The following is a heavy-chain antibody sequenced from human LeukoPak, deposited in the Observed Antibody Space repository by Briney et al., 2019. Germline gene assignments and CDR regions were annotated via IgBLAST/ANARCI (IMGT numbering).Heavy chain of an antibody. J-gene: IGHJ5*02. V-gene: IGHV3-21*01. CDR2: ISSRSRYI. Sequence: GWALRLSCVGSGFTFSSYSMNWVGQAPGKGLDGVSSISSRSRYIYYAHSVKGRLTISRDSAKNSLYLQMNSLRAEHTAVYYRARDIVVVVAPTPTNWFDPWGQGTLVTVSS. D-gene: IGHD2-15*01. CDR3: ARDIVVVVAPTPTNWFDP. CDR1: GFTFSSYS.